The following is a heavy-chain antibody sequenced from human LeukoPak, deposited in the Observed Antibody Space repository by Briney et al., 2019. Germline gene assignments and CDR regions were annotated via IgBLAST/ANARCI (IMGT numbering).Heavy chain of an antibody. CDR2: IKSKTDGGTT. Sequence: GGSLRLSCAASGFTFSNAWMSWVRQAPGKGLEWVGRIKSKTDGGTTDYAAPVKGRFTISRDDSKNTLYLQMNSLKTEDTAVYYCTTRGSGLGAKWLQSDFDYWGQGTLVTVSS. V-gene: IGHV3-15*01. CDR3: TTRGSGLGAKWLQSDFDY. J-gene: IGHJ4*02. CDR1: GFTFSNAW. D-gene: IGHD5-24*01.